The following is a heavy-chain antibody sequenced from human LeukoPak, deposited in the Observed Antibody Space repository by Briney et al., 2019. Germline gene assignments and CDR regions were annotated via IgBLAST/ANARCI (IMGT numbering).Heavy chain of an antibody. CDR1: GFTVSSNY. V-gene: IGHV3-66*01. J-gene: IGHJ4*02. Sequence: PGGSLRLSCAASGFTVSSNYMSWVRQAPGKRLEWVSVIYSGGSTYYADSVKGRFTISRDNSKSTLYLQMNSLRAEDTAVYYCARELGGIAAAGSSDYWGQGTLVTVSS. D-gene: IGHD6-13*01. CDR2: IYSGGST. CDR3: ARELGGIAAAGSSDY.